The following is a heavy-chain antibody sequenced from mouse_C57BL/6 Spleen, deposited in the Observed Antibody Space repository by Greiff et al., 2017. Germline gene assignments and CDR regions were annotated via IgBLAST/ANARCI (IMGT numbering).Heavy chain of an antibody. D-gene: IGHD1-1*01. CDR2: INPDSSTI. V-gene: IGHV4-1*01. Sequence: DVMLVESGGGLVQPGGSLKLSCAASGIDFSRYWMSWFRRAPGKGLEWIGEINPDSSTINYAPSLKDKFIISRDNAKNTLYLQMSKVRSEDTALYYCATRYGSSSWAMDYWGQGTSVTVSS. CDR3: ATRYGSSSWAMDY. CDR1: GIDFSRYW. J-gene: IGHJ4*01.